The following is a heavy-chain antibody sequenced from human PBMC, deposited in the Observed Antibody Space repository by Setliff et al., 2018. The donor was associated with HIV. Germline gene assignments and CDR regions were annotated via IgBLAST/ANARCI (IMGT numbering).Heavy chain of an antibody. J-gene: IGHJ4*02. D-gene: IGHD3-22*01. CDR3: VGVGYYDSSFDY. CDR1: GGSFSGYY. Sequence: PSETLSLTCAVYGGSFSGYYWSWIRQPPGKGLEWIGEINHSGSTNYNPSLKSRVTISVDTSKNQFSLKLSSVTAAGTAVYFCVGVGYYDSSFDYWGQGTLVTVSS. CDR2: INHSGST. V-gene: IGHV4-34*01.